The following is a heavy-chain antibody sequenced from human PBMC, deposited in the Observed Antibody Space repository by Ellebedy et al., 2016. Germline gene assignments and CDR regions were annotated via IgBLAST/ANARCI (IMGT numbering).Heavy chain of an antibody. CDR1: SYTFTSYA. D-gene: IGHD3-22*01. J-gene: IGHJ4*02. CDR3: ARDMYYDESIGYYSRN. CDR2: ISAYNGHT. V-gene: IGHV1-18*04. Sequence: ASVKVSXKASSYTFTSYAISWVRQAPGQGLEWMGWISAYNGHTKYAQKFQGRVTMTTDTSTSTAYMELRSLRSDDTAVYYCARDMYYDESIGYYSRNWGQGTLVTVSS.